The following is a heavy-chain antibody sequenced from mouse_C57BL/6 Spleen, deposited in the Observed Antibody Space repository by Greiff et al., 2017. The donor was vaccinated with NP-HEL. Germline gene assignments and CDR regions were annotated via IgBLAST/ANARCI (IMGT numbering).Heavy chain of an antibody. J-gene: IGHJ1*03. CDR1: GFTFSSYA. CDR2: ISSGGDYI. D-gene: IGHD2-3*01. CDR3: TRWLLTYFDV. Sequence: EVKLMESGEGLVKPGGSLKLSCAASGFTFSSYAMSWVRQTPEKRLEWVAYISSGGDYIYYADTVKGRFTISRDNARNTLYLQMSSLKSEDTAMYYCTRWLLTYFDVWGTGTTVTVSS. V-gene: IGHV5-9-1*02.